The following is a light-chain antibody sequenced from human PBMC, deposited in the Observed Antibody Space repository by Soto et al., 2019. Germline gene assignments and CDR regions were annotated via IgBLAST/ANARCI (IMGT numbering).Light chain of an antibody. V-gene: IGKV3-20*01. CDR2: GAS. J-gene: IGKJ3*01. Sequence: EIVLTQSPGTLSLTTGERATLACRASQSVTSSYLAWYQQKPGQAPRLLIYGASNRATGIPDRFSGSGSGTDFSLTISRLEPVDFAVYYCQHYGSSPPFTFGPGTKVDIK. CDR3: QHYGSSPPFT. CDR1: QSVTSSY.